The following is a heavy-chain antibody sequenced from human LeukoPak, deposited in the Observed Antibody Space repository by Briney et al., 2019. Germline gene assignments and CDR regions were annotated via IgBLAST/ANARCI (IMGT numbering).Heavy chain of an antibody. Sequence: SETLSLTCTVSGGSISSYYWSWIRQPPGKGLEWIGYIYYSGSTNYNPSLKSRVTISVDTSKNQFSLKLSSVTAADTAVYYCARMRPPITMIVVVIFDYPREYYFDYWGQGTLVTVSS. CDR2: IYYSGST. CDR1: GGSISSYY. V-gene: IGHV4-59*08. CDR3: ARMRPPITMIVVVIFDYPREYYFDY. D-gene: IGHD3-22*01. J-gene: IGHJ4*02.